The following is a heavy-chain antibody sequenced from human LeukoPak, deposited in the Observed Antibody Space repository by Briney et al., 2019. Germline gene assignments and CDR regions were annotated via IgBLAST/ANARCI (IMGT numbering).Heavy chain of an antibody. CDR1: GFTFSDYY. D-gene: IGHD6-13*01. V-gene: IGHV3-11*01. CDR3: ARDLEIGIAAAPTE. CDR2: ISSSGSTI. Sequence: GGSLRLSCAASGFTFSDYYMSWIRQAPGKGLEWVSYISSSGSTIYYADSVKGRFAISRDNAKNSLYLQMNSLGAEDTAVYYCARDLEIGIAAAPTEWGQGTLVTVSS. J-gene: IGHJ4*02.